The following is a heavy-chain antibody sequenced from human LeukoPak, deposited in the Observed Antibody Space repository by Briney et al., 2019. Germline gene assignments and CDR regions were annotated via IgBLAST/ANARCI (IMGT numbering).Heavy chain of an antibody. CDR3: AKVVGYCGSPSCSVDP. D-gene: IGHD2-2*01. CDR1: GFTFSSYA. Sequence: GASLRLSCEASGFTFSSYAMSWVRQAPGKGLEWVSGISGSGGITKYVDSVKGRFTISRDNSKNTLYLRMNSLRAEDTAVYYCAKVVGYCGSPSCSVDPWGQGTLVTVSS. CDR2: ISGSGGIT. J-gene: IGHJ5*02. V-gene: IGHV3-23*01.